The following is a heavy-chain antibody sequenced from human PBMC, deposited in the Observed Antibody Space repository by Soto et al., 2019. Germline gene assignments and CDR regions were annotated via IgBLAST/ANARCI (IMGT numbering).Heavy chain of an antibody. J-gene: IGHJ6*03. D-gene: IGHD3-3*01. CDR2: MNPNSGNT. Sequence: ASVKVSCKASGYTFTSYDINWVRQATGQGLEWMGWMNPNSGNTGYAQKFQGRVTMTRNTSKSTAYMELSSLRSEDTAVYYCARVGLTYYDFWSGLYYMDVWGKGTTVTVSS. CDR1: GYTFTSYD. V-gene: IGHV1-8*01. CDR3: ARVGLTYYDFWSGLYYMDV.